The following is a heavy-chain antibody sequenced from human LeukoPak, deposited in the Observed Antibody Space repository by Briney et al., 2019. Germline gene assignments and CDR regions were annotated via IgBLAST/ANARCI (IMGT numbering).Heavy chain of an antibody. CDR1: GYTFTGYY. J-gene: IGHJ6*02. CDR3: ARDHPGDYGLRYYYYYYGMDV. D-gene: IGHD4-17*01. Sequence: ASVKVSCKASGYTFTGYYMHWVRQAPGQGLEWMGWISAYNGNTNYAQKLQGRVTMTTDTSTSTAYVELRSLRSDDTAVYYCARDHPGDYGLRYYYYYYGMDVWGQGTTVTVSS. V-gene: IGHV1-18*04. CDR2: ISAYNGNT.